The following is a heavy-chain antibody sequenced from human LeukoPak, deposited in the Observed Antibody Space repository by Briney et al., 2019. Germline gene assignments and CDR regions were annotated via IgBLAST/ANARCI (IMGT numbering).Heavy chain of an antibody. J-gene: IGHJ4*02. CDR3: ARVLPVGASEG. V-gene: IGHV1-2*02. D-gene: IGHD1-26*01. CDR2: INPNTCRT. Sequence: CMVFINPNTCRTNYAQKFPGRGTMNRDKSKRTAYMELSRLRSDDTAVYYCARVLPVGASEGWGQGTLVTVSS.